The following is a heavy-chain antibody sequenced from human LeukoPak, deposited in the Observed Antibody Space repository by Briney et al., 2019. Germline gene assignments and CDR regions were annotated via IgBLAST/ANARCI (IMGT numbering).Heavy chain of an antibody. CDR2: ILYSGTT. CDR1: SGFFSRNGYY. CDR3: ARHVGGGYWYFDY. D-gene: IGHD2-15*01. Sequence: NASETLSLTCTVSSGFFSRNGYYWGWIRLPPGKGLEWIGSILYSGTTYNNPSLKSRVTMSVDTSKNQFSLRLNSVTAADTAVYYCARHVGGGYWYFDYWGRGTQVTVSS. V-gene: IGHV4-39*01. J-gene: IGHJ2*01.